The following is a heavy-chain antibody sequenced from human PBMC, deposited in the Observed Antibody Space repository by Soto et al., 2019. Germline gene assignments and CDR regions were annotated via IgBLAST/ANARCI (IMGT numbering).Heavy chain of an antibody. D-gene: IGHD4-4*01. Sequence: VELVESGGGLVHPGESLRLSCATSGLTFSSHAMSWVRQAPGRGLEWVSTVSGAGDYTYYADSVKGRFTISRDNSKSTAYLQMSNLRAEDSAVYYCARKSTVNPTRPYWYFDLWGPGSLVSVSS. J-gene: IGHJ2*01. CDR1: GLTFSSHA. CDR3: ARKSTVNPTRPYWYFDL. CDR2: VSGAGDYT. V-gene: IGHV3-23*04.